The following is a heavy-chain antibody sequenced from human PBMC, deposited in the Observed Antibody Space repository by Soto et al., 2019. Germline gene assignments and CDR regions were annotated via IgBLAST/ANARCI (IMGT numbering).Heavy chain of an antibody. CDR3: SSLPVTVATTGIRY. CDR2: IKSKTDGGTT. V-gene: IGHV3-15*07. Sequence: EVQLVESGGGLVKPGGSLRLSCAASGFTFSNAWMNWVRQTPGKGLEWVGRIKSKTDGGTTDYAAPVKGRFTISREDSTNTLYLQMNSLTTEDTAVYYCSSLPVTVATTGIRYWGQGTLVTVSS. J-gene: IGHJ4*02. D-gene: IGHD5-12*01. CDR1: GFTFSNAW.